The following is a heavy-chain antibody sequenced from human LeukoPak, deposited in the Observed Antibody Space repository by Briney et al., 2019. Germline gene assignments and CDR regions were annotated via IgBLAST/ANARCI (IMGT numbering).Heavy chain of an antibody. D-gene: IGHD6-19*01. CDR3: ATDVAVAGTGAFDI. CDR1: GGSISSGDYY. CDR2: IYYTGTT. Sequence: SETLSLTCTVSGGSISSGDYYWGWIRQPPGKGLEWIGYIYYTGTTYYSPSLKSRVTISVDTSKNQFSLKLSSVTAADTAVYYCATDVAVAGTGAFDIWGQGTMVTVSS. J-gene: IGHJ3*02. V-gene: IGHV4-30-4*08.